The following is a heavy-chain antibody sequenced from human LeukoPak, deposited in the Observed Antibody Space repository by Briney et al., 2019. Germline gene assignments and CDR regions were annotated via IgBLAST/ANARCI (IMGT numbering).Heavy chain of an antibody. V-gene: IGHV1-69*13. CDR3: ARDYYGSGPGPLYMDV. CDR1: GGTFSSYA. D-gene: IGHD3-10*01. J-gene: IGHJ6*03. Sequence: VASVKVSCKASGGTFSSYAISWVRQAPGQGLEWMGGIIPIFGTANYAQKFQGRVTITADESTSTAYMELSSLRSEDTAVYYCARDYYGSGPGPLYMDVWGKGTTVTISS. CDR2: IIPIFGTA.